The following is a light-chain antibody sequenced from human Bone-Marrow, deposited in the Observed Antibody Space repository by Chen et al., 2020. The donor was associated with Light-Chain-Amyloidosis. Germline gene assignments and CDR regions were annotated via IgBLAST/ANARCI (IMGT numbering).Light chain of an antibody. Sequence: QSALTQPASVSGSPGQSITISCTGTSSDVGGDNPVSWYQQHPDKAPKLMIYEVTNRPSCVPDRLSRSKSHNTASLTISGLQTADEADYFCSEYTSTYTLAFGSGTRVTVL. CDR1: SSDVGGDNP. CDR2: EVT. V-gene: IGLV2-14*01. CDR3: SEYTSTYTLA. J-gene: IGLJ1*01.